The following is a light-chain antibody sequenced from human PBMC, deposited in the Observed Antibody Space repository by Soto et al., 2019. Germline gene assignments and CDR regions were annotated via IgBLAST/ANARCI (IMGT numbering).Light chain of an antibody. CDR3: QSYDSSLSGSYV. J-gene: IGLJ1*01. CDR1: SSNIGAGYD. Sequence: QSVLTQAPSVSGAPGQRVSISCTGSSSNIGAGYDVHWYQQLPGTAPKLLIYGNSNRPSGVPDRFSGSKSGTSASLAITGLQAEDEADYYFQSYDSSLSGSYVFGTGTKVTVL. CDR2: GNS. V-gene: IGLV1-40*01.